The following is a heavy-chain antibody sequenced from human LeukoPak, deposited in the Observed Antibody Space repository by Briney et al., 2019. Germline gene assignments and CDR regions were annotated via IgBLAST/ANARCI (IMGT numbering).Heavy chain of an antibody. Sequence: GGSLRLSCAASGFTFSSYEMNWVRRAPGKGLEWVSYISGSGSTIYYADSVKGRFTISRDNAKISLYLQMNSLRAEDTAIYYCVSAYGGLLDYWGQGILVTVSS. J-gene: IGHJ4*02. D-gene: IGHD3-10*01. V-gene: IGHV3-48*03. CDR3: VSAYGGLLDY. CDR1: GFTFSSYE. CDR2: ISGSGSTI.